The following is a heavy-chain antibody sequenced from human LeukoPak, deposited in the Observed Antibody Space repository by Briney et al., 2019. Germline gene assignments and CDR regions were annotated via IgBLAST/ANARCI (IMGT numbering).Heavy chain of an antibody. D-gene: IGHD3-22*01. V-gene: IGHV4-39*01. Sequence: SETLSLTCTVSGGSISSSSYYWGWIRQPPGKRLEGIGSVYYSRSTYYNPSLKSRVTISVDTSKNQFSLKLSSVTAADTAVYYCARTYYFDSSAYYSAAAFDIWGLGTMVTVSS. CDR1: GGSISSSSYY. CDR3: ARTYYFDSSAYYSAAAFDI. CDR2: VYYSRST. J-gene: IGHJ3*02.